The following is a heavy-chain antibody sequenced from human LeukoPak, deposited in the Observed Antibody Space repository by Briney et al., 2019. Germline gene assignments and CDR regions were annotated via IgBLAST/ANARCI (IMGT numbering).Heavy chain of an antibody. D-gene: IGHD6-6*01. CDR3: ARDGAPYSSSSGGMDV. V-gene: IGHV3-21*01. CDR1: AFTFSSYS. Sequence: KPGGSLRLSCAASAFTFSSYSMNWVRQAPGKGLEWVSSISSSSSYIYYADSVKGRFTISRDNAKNSLYLQMNSLRAEDTAVYYCARDGAPYSSSSGGMDVWGQGTTVTVSS. J-gene: IGHJ6*02. CDR2: ISSSSSYI.